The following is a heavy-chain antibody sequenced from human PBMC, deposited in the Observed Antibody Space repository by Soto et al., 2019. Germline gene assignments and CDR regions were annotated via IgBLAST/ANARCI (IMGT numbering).Heavy chain of an antibody. CDR2: ISGGGDTT. Sequence: EVQLLESGGGLVQPGGSLRLSCAASGFTFNNYAMTWVRQAPGKGLEWVSAISGGGDTTSYADSVKGRFTVSRDVSKNTLYLQMSRLRAEDTALYSCAKGRGGSGSLTPRVDFWGQGTLVTVSS. V-gene: IGHV3-23*01. CDR3: AKGRGGSGSLTPRVDF. D-gene: IGHD3-10*01. J-gene: IGHJ4*02. CDR1: GFTFNNYA.